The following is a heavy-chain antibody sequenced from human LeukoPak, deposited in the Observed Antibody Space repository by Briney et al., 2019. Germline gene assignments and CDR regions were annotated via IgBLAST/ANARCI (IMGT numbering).Heavy chain of an antibody. D-gene: IGHD5-12*01. V-gene: IGHV3-15*01. J-gene: IGHJ4*02. CDR1: GFTFSNAW. CDR3: ANYKVATTHYFDY. CDR2: IKSKTDGGTT. Sequence: GGSLRLSCAASGFTFSNAWMSWVRQAPGKGLEWVGRIKSKTDGGTTDYAAPVKGRFTISRDDSKNTLYLQMNSLRAEDTAVYYCANYKVATTHYFDYWGQGTLVTVSS.